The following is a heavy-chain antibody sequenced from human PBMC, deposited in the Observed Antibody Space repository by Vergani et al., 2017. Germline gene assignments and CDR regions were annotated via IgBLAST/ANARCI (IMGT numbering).Heavy chain of an antibody. Sequence: QVQLQQWGAGLLKPSETLSLTCAVYGGSFSGYYWSWIRQPPGKGLEWIGEINHSGSTNYNPSLKSRVTISVDTSKNQCSLKLSSVTAAETAVYYCARGRHYGGNMVPFDYWGQGTLVTVSS. CDR3: ARGRHYGGNMVPFDY. D-gene: IGHD4-23*01. CDR2: INHSGST. CDR1: GGSFSGYY. V-gene: IGHV4-34*01. J-gene: IGHJ4*02.